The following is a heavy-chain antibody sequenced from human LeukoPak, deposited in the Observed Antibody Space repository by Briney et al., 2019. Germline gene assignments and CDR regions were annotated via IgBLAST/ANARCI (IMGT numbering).Heavy chain of an antibody. CDR1: GGSISSYY. J-gene: IGHJ4*02. V-gene: IGHV4-4*07. CDR2: IYTSGST. Sequence: PSETLSLTCTVSGGSISSYYWSWIRQPAGKGLERIGRIYTSGSTNYNPSLKSRVTMSVDTSKNQFSLKLSSVTAADTAVYYCARASYYYYDSSGYSLDYWGQGTLVTVSS. CDR3: ARASYYYYDSSGYSLDY. D-gene: IGHD3-22*01.